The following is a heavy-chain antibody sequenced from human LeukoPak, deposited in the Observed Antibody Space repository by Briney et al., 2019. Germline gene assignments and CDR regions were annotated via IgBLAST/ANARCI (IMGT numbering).Heavy chain of an antibody. D-gene: IGHD5-24*01. V-gene: IGHV3-30*02. CDR3: ANGYNDYFDY. CDR2: IRCDGSNK. CDR1: GFTFSSHG. J-gene: IGHJ4*02. Sequence: GGSLRLSCAASGFTFSSHGMHWVRQAPGKGLEWVAFIRCDGSNKYYADSVKGRFTISRDNSKNTLYLQMNSLRAEDTAVYYCANGYNDYFDYWGQGTLVTVSS.